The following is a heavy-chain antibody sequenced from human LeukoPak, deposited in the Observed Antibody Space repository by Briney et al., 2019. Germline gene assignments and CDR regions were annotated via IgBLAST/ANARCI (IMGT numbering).Heavy chain of an antibody. CDR1: GGSISSYY. D-gene: IGHD3-3*01. CDR2: IYYSGST. CDR3: ARLAHDYDFWSGYYTDAFDI. V-gene: IGHV4-39*01. J-gene: IGHJ3*02. Sequence: SETLSLTCTVSGGSISSYYWSWIRQPPGKGLEWIGSIYYSGSTYYNPSLKSRVTISVDTSKNQFSLKLSSVTAADTAVYYCARLAHDYDFWSGYYTDAFDIWGQGTMVTVSS.